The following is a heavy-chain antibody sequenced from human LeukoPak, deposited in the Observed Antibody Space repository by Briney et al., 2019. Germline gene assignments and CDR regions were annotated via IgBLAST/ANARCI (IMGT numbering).Heavy chain of an antibody. CDR2: ISGSGGST. Sequence: GGSLRLSCAASGSTFSSYAMSWVRQAPGKGLEWVSAISGSGGSTYYADSVKGRFTISRDNSKNTLYLQMNSLRAEDTAVYYCAKDHSSDYDFWSGYLPGRNDAFDIWGQGTMVTVSS. V-gene: IGHV3-23*01. D-gene: IGHD3-3*01. CDR1: GSTFSSYA. CDR3: AKDHSSDYDFWSGYLPGRNDAFDI. J-gene: IGHJ3*02.